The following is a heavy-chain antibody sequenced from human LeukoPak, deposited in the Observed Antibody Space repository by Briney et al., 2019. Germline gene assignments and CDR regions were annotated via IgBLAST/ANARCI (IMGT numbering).Heavy chain of an antibody. D-gene: IGHD3-3*01. CDR1: GFTFSSYD. V-gene: IGHV3-23*01. J-gene: IGHJ4*02. CDR2: ISGSGGST. Sequence: GGSLRLSCAASGFTFSSYDMSWVRQAPGKGLEWVSTISGSGGSTYYADSVKGRFTISRDKSKNTLYLQMNSLRAEDTAVYYCARTIFGVAYALDYWGQGTLVTVSS. CDR3: ARTIFGVAYALDY.